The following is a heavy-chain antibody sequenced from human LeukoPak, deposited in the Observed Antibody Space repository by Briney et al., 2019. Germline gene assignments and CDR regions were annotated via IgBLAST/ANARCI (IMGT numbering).Heavy chain of an antibody. Sequence: GRSLRLSCAASGFTFSSYAMHWVRQAPGKGLEWVAVISYDESNKYYADSVKGRFTISRDNSKNTLYLQMNSLRAEDTAVYYCARELIKKYYYGMDVWGQGTTVTVSS. CDR2: ISYDESNK. CDR1: GFTFSSYA. J-gene: IGHJ6*02. CDR3: ARELIKKYYYGMDV. V-gene: IGHV3-30-3*01.